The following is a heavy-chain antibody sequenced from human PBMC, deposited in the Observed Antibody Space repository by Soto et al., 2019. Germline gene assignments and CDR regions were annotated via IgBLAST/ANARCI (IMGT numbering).Heavy chain of an antibody. V-gene: IGHV4-34*01. Sequence: QVQLQQWGAGLLKPSETLSLICAVYGESLSASYWSWIRQPPGKGLEWIGDINHNGKADYNPSLKSRLSISTDKSRNQFSLNLISVTAADTAIYYCARRSRITMIVVPYTWFDPWGQGTLVTVSS. J-gene: IGHJ5*02. CDR3: ARRSRITMIVVPYTWFDP. CDR1: GESLSASY. D-gene: IGHD3-22*01. CDR2: INHNGKA.